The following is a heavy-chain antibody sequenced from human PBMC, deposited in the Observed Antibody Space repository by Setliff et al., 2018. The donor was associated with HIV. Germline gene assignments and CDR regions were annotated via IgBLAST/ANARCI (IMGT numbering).Heavy chain of an antibody. V-gene: IGHV3-7*01. D-gene: IGHD3-22*01. J-gene: IGHJ6*02. CDR2: IKAHGSEK. CDR3: ARRGSSNFDSSRWFYYGLDV. Sequence: LSLSCAASGFTFDDYAMNWVRQAPGKGLEWVANIKAHGSEKYYVDSVKGRFTISRDNAKNSLYLQMNRLRAEDTALYYCARRGSSNFDSSRWFYYGLDVWGQGTTVTVSS. CDR1: GFTFDDYA.